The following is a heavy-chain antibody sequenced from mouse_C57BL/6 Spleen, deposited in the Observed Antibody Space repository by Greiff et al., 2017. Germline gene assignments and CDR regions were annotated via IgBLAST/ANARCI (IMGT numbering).Heavy chain of an antibody. J-gene: IGHJ1*03. CDR1: GYTFTSYW. V-gene: IGHV1-69*01. Sequence: QVQLQQPGAELVMPGASVKLSCKASGYTFTSYWMHWVKQRPGQGLEWIGEIDPSDSYTNYNQKFKGKSTLTVDKSSSTAYMQLSSLTSEDSAVYYCARPKEGTYYGSSLWYFDVWGTGTTVTVSS. CDR2: IDPSDSYT. D-gene: IGHD1-1*01. CDR3: ARPKEGTYYGSSLWYFDV.